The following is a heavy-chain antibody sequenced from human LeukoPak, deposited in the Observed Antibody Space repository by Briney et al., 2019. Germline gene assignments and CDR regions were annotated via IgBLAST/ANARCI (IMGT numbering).Heavy chain of an antibody. CDR3: ARQKDYYDSSGYSYYFDY. CDR1: GGSISSYY. Sequence: SETLSLTCTVSGGSISSYYWSWIRQPPGKGLEWIGYIYYSGSTNYNPSLKSRVTISVDTSKNQLSLKLSSVTAADTAVYYCARQKDYYDSSGYSYYFDYWGQGTLVTVSS. J-gene: IGHJ4*02. D-gene: IGHD3-22*01. V-gene: IGHV4-59*08. CDR2: IYYSGST.